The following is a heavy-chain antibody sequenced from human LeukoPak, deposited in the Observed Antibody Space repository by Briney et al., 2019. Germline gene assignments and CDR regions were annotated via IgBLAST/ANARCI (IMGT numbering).Heavy chain of an antibody. D-gene: IGHD2-2*01. Sequence: GGSLRLSCAASGFTFSNYAMGWVRQAPGKGLEWISYVGISSGNTKYADSVKGRFTISGDKAKNSLYLQMNSLRVEDTAVYYCARDTKYAFDNWGQETLVTVSS. CDR1: GFTFSNYA. CDR3: ARDTKYAFDN. J-gene: IGHJ4*02. CDR2: VGISSGNT. V-gene: IGHV3-11*06.